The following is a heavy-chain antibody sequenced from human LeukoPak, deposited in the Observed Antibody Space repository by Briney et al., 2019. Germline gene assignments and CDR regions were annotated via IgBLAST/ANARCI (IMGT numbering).Heavy chain of an antibody. CDR1: GFTFSNYG. V-gene: IGHV3-33*08. CDR3: AGINDAFDI. Sequence: PGGSLRLSCAASGFTFSNYGMHWVRQAPGKGLEWVAVIWYDGSNKYYADSVKGRFTISRDNSKNTLYLQMNSLRAEDTAVYYCAGINDAFDIWGQGTMVTVSS. CDR2: IWYDGSNK. J-gene: IGHJ3*02.